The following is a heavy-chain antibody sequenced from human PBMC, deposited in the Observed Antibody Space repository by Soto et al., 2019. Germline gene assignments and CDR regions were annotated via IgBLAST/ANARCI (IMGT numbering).Heavy chain of an antibody. D-gene: IGHD3-10*01. J-gene: IGHJ3*01. Sequence: QVQLEQSGAEVKKPGSSVKISCKASGGTLSDHGVSWLRQAPGQGLEWVGGTIPVFNTAKYAPKFQGRVTIAADKSTNIAYMELGRLRSDDTAFYYCARGVYGSGNYYTGPAAFDFWGQGTLVIVSS. CDR1: GGTLSDHG. CDR2: TIPVFNTA. CDR3: ARGVYGSGNYYTGPAAFDF. V-gene: IGHV1-69*06.